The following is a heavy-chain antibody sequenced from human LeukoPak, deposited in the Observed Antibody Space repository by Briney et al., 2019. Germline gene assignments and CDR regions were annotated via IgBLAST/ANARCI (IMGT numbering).Heavy chain of an antibody. CDR1: GFTFSSYE. CDR3: ARESGSSDYYYFDY. V-gene: IGHV3-48*03. D-gene: IGHD2-2*01. Sequence: GGSLRLSYAASGFTFSSYEMNWVRQAPGKGLEWVSYISSSGSTIYYADSVKGRFTISRDNAKNSLYLQMNSLRAEDTAVYYCARESGSSDYYYFDYWGQGTLVTVSS. CDR2: ISSSGSTI. J-gene: IGHJ4*02.